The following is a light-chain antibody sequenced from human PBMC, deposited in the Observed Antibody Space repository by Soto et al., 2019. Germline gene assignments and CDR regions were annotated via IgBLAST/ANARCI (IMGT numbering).Light chain of an antibody. Sequence: DIQLTQSPSFLSASVGDRVTITCRASQGISSYLAWYQQIPGIAPKLLIYGTFTLQSGVPSRFSGSGSGTEFTLTSSSLQPEDFATYYCQQTYNSPWTFGQGTKVDIK. J-gene: IGKJ1*01. CDR1: QGISSY. CDR3: QQTYNSPWT. CDR2: GTF. V-gene: IGKV1-9*01.